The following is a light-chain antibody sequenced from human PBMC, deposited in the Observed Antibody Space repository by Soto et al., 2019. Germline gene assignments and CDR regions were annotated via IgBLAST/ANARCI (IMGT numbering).Light chain of an antibody. V-gene: IGKV3-15*01. Sequence: EIVMTQSPVALSLSPGERATLSCRASQAIRSDLAWYQQKPGQAPRLLISDVSTRATGIPARFNGSGSGTEFTLAISSLQFEDFAVYYCHQYNTWPLTFGGGTKVDI. CDR2: DVS. CDR1: QAIRSD. CDR3: HQYNTWPLT. J-gene: IGKJ4*01.